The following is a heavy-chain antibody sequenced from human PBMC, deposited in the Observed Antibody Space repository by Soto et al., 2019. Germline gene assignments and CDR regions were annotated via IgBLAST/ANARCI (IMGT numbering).Heavy chain of an antibody. V-gene: IGHV3-30*09. D-gene: IGHD6-13*01. CDR1: GFTFSSYA. J-gene: IGHJ6*02. CDR3: ARDLGAYSGSGRYYYSMDV. Sequence: QVQLVESGGGVVQPGRSLRLSCAASGFTFSSYAMHWVRQAPGKGLEWVAVISYDGSNKYYADSVKGRFAISGDNSKNTLYLQMISLRAEDTAVYYCARDLGAYSGSGRYYYSMDVWGQGTTVTVSS. CDR2: ISYDGSNK.